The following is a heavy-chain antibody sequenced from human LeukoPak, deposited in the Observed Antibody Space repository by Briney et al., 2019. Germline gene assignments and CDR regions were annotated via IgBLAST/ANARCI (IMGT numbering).Heavy chain of an antibody. J-gene: IGHJ4*02. CDR3: AKDNRDLGYCSGGSCYSPTFFDY. CDR1: GFTFSSYA. V-gene: IGHV3-23*01. CDR2: ISGSSSYI. D-gene: IGHD2-15*01. Sequence: GGSLRLPCAASGFTFSSYAMHWVRQAPGKGLEWVSSISGSSSYIYYADSVKGRFTISRDNSKNTLYLQMYSLRAEDTAVYYCAKDNRDLGYCSGGSCYSPTFFDYWGQGTLVTVSS.